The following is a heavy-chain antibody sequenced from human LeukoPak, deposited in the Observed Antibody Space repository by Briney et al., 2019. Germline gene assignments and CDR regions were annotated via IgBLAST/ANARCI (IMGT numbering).Heavy chain of an antibody. J-gene: IGHJ4*02. V-gene: IGHV4-38-2*02. CDR2: RFHSGNT. D-gene: IGHD1-1*01. Sequence: PSETLSLTCTVSGYSVSSGYYWGWIRQPPGKGLEWIGTRFHSGNTYYNPSLKSRVTISVDTSKNQFSLKLGSVTAADTAVYSCARGRYDYYFDYWGQGTLVTVSS. CDR1: GYSVSSGYY. CDR3: ARGRYDYYFDY.